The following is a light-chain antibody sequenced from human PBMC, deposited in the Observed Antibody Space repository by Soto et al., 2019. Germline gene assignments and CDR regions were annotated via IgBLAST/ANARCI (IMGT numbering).Light chain of an antibody. CDR1: SSDVGGYKH. J-gene: IGLJ1*01. Sequence: QSALTQPASVSGSPGQSITISCTGTSSDVGGYKHVSWYQHHPGKAPKLMIYEVSNRPSGVSNRFSGSKSGYTASLTISGLQAEDEADHYRNSQRSSGTRVFGTGTKVTVL. V-gene: IGLV2-14*01. CDR3: NSQRSSGTRV. CDR2: EVS.